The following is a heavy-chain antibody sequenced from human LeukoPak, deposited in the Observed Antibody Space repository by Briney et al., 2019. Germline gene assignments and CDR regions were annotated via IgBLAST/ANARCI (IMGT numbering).Heavy chain of an antibody. D-gene: IGHD6-6*01. CDR1: GGSISSYY. Sequence: SETLSLTCTVSGGSISSYYWSWIRQPPGKGLEWIGYIYYSGSTNYNPSLKSRVTISVDTSKNQFSLKLSSVTAADTAVYYCARGDLRIAARRSYYYYYMDVWGKGTTVTVFS. J-gene: IGHJ6*03. CDR3: ARGDLRIAARRSYYYYYMDV. V-gene: IGHV4-59*01. CDR2: IYYSGST.